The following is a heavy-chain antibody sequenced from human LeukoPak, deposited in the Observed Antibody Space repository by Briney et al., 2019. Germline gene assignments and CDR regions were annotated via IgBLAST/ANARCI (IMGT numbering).Heavy chain of an antibody. V-gene: IGHV3-48*04. Sequence: GGSLRLSCAASGFTFSSYAMSWVRQAPVKGLEWVSYISSSGSTIYYADSVKGRFTISRDNAKNSLYLQMNSLRAEDTAVYYCARVATVTTYNWFDPWGQGTLVTVSS. J-gene: IGHJ5*02. D-gene: IGHD4-17*01. CDR3: ARVATVTTYNWFDP. CDR2: ISSSGSTI. CDR1: GFTFSSYA.